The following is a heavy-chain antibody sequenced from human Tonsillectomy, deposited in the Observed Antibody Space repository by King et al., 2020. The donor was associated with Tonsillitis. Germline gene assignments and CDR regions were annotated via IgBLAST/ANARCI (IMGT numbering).Heavy chain of an antibody. CDR1: GFTFSSYA. D-gene: IGHD2-2*01. V-gene: IGHV3-23*04. Sequence: VQLVESGGGLVQPGGSLRLSCAASGFTFSSYAMSWVRQAPGKGLEWVSAISGSGGSTYYADSVKGRFTISRDNSKNTLYLQMNSLRAEDTALYYCAKNHPYCSSTSCYYYYYMDVWGKGTTVTVSS. CDR3: AKNHPYCSSTSCYYYYYMDV. J-gene: IGHJ6*03. CDR2: ISGSGGST.